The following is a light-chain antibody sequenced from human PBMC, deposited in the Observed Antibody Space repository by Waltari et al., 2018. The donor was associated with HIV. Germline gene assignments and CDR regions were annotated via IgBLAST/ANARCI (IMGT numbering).Light chain of an antibody. V-gene: IGLV3-21*02. Sequence: SYVLTQPPSVSVAPGQTARITCGGNNIGRKSVNWYQQKPGQAPVLVVYDDSDRPSGIPERFSGSNSGNTATLTISRVEAGDEADYYCQVWDSSSDPVVFGGGTKLTVL. CDR2: DDS. J-gene: IGLJ2*01. CDR3: QVWDSSSDPVV. CDR1: NIGRKS.